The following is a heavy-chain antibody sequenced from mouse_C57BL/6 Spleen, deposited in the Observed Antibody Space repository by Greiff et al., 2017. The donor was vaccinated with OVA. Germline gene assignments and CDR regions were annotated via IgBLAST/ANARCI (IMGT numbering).Heavy chain of an antibody. J-gene: IGHJ4*01. CDR2: IDPSDSYT. Sequence: VQLQQPGAELVKPGASVKLSCKASGYTFTSYWMQWVKQRPGQGLEWIGEIDPSDSYTNYNQKFKGKATLTVDTSSSTAYMQLSSLTSEDSAVYYCARRQLRVREGAMDYWGQGTSVTVSA. CDR1: GYTFTSYW. CDR3: ARRQLRVREGAMDY. D-gene: IGHD3-2*02. V-gene: IGHV1-50*01.